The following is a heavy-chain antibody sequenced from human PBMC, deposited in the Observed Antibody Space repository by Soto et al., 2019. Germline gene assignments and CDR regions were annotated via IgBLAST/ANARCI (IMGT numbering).Heavy chain of an antibody. CDR2: INHAGST. J-gene: IGHJ4*02. Sequence: XETLSLTCAVYGGSFSGYYWSWIRQPPGKGLEWIGGINHAGSTNQNPSLRTRVTISVDTSKNQFSLRLGSLTAADTAVYFCARGIGMIGAVQGDAPGKDFFDYWGQGTLVTVSS. CDR3: ARGIGMIGAVQGDAPGKDFFDY. V-gene: IGHV4-34*01. CDR1: GGSFSGYY. D-gene: IGHD3-22*01.